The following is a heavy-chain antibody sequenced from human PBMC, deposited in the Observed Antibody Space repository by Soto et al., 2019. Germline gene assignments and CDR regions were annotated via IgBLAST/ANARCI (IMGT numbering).Heavy chain of an antibody. J-gene: IGHJ4*02. V-gene: IGHV3-15*07. Sequence: SVSEAWMNGVRQAPGKGLEWVGRIKSKAAGGTTDYVAPVKGRFTISRDDSTNTLFLQMNSLKTEDTAVYYCTTDSPVAGGGPLWGQGTLVTVSS. CDR1: SVSEAW. CDR2: IKSKAAGGTT. D-gene: IGHD6-19*01. CDR3: TTDSPVAGGGPL.